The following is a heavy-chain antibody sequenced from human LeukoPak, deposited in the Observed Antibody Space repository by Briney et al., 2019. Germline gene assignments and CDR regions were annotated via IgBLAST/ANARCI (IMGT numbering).Heavy chain of an antibody. V-gene: IGHV3-33*01. D-gene: IGHD2-21*02. CDR2: IWYDGSNK. CDR1: GFTFSSYG. Sequence: PGGSLRLSCAASGFTFSSYGMHWVRQAPGEGLEWVAVIWYDGSNKYYADSVKGRFTISRDNSKNTLYLQMNSLRAEDTAVYYCARDRLAYCGGDCYSAFDYWGQGTLVTVSS. CDR3: ARDRLAYCGGDCYSAFDY. J-gene: IGHJ4*02.